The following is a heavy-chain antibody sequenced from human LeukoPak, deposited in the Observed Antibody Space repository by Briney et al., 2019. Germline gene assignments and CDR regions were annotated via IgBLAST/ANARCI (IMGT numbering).Heavy chain of an antibody. D-gene: IGHD2-15*01. CDR3: AKSGYSSGRNCSPDAFDI. V-gene: IGHV1-18*01. CDR1: GYTFTSYG. Sequence: GASVKVSCKASGYTFTSYGTSWVRQAPGHGVEWMGWISAYNGNTNYAQKLQGRVTMSTDTSTSTAYMELKSLRANVTAVDYCAKSGYSSGRNCSPDAFDIWGQGTIVTVSS. CDR2: ISAYNGNT. J-gene: IGHJ3*02.